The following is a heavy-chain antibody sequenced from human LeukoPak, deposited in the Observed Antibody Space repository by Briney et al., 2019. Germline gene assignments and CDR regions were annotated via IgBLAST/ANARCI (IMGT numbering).Heavy chain of an antibody. J-gene: IGHJ5*02. CDR3: TTDLRYRRATVTT. CDR1: GDTFTSYY. D-gene: IGHD4-17*01. Sequence: ASVKVSCKASGDTFTSYYIHWVRQAPGQGLEWMGIINPSGDSTNYAQKFQGRVTMTRDTSTSTVYMELRSLRSEDTAVYYCTTDLRYRRATVTTWGQGTLVTVSS. V-gene: IGHV1-46*01. CDR2: INPSGDST.